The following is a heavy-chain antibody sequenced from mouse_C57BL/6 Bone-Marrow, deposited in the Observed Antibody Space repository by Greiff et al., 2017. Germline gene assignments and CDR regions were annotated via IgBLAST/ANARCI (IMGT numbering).Heavy chain of an antibody. CDR3: ARITGTAYYFDY. Sequence: QVQLQQSGAELARPGASVKLSCKASGYTFTSYGISWVKQRTGQGLEWIGEIYPRSGNTYYNEKFKGKATLTADKSSSTAYMELRSLTSEDSAVXFCARITGTAYYFDYWGQGTTLTVSS. J-gene: IGHJ2*01. CDR2: IYPRSGNT. V-gene: IGHV1-81*01. CDR1: GYTFTSYG. D-gene: IGHD4-1*01.